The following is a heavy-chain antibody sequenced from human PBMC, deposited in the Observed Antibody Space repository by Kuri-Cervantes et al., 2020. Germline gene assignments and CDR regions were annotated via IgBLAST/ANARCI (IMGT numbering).Heavy chain of an antibody. CDR1: GFTFSSYG. V-gene: IGHV3-33*03. J-gene: IGHJ4*02. CDR3: AKDIYSYGDPHGGSDY. CDR2: IWYDGSNK. D-gene: IGHD4-17*01. Sequence: GESLKISCAASGFTFSSYGMHWVRQAPGKGLEWVAVIWYDGSNKYYADSVKGRFTISRDNAKNSLYLQMNSLRAEDTALYYCAKDIYSYGDPHGGSDYWGQGTLVTVSS.